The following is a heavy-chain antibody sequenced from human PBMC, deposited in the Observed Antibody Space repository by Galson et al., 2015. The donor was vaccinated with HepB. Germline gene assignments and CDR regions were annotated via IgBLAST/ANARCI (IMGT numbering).Heavy chain of an antibody. CDR3: VKESGIPQYGAYFDY. CDR1: GFILSNYG. CDR2: ISSDGGTQ. Sequence: SLRLSCAASGFILSNYGMQWVRQPPGRGLQWVAVISSDGGTQYYADSVKGRFTISRDTSKNMLHLQMNSLGPEDTAVYYCVKESGIPQYGAYFDYWGQGALVTVSS. V-gene: IGHV3-30*18. D-gene: IGHD4/OR15-4a*01. J-gene: IGHJ4*02.